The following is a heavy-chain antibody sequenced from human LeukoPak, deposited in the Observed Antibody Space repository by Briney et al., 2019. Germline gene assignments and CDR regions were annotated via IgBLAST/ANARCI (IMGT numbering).Heavy chain of an antibody. CDR3: ARDIVVVPAAMNYYYGMDV. V-gene: IGHV1-69*06. J-gene: IGHJ6*04. D-gene: IGHD2-2*01. CDR2: IIPIFGTA. Sequence: SVKVSCKAFGGTFSSYAISWVRQAPGQGLEWMGGIIPIFGTANYAQKFQGRVTITADKSTSTAYMELSSLRSEDTAVYYCARDIVVVPAAMNYYYGMDVWGKGTTVTVSS. CDR1: GGTFSSYA.